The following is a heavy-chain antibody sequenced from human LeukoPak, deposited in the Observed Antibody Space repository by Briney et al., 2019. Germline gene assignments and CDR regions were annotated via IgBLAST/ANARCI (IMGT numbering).Heavy chain of an antibody. J-gene: IGHJ4*02. CDR1: GGTVSSNY. CDR2: IFSGGTT. D-gene: IGHD1-20*01. CDR3: RRGNWNDRGFDS. Sequence: GGSLRLSCAASGGTVSSNYMSWVRQAPGKGLEWVSVIFSGGTTYYADSVKGRFTISRDNSKNTVYLQMNSLRVDETAVYYCRRGNWNDRGFDSWGQGTLVTVSS. V-gene: IGHV3-53*01.